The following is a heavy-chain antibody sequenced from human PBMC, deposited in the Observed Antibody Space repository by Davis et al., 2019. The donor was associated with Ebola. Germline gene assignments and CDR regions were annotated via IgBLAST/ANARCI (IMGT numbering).Heavy chain of an antibody. Sequence: GESLKISCAASGFTFSSYGMHWVRQAPGKGLEWVAVIWYDGSNKYYADSVKGRFTISRDNSKNTLYLQMNSLTVEDTTVYYCAREGTGAGTQSDIDYWGQGTLVTVSS. J-gene: IGHJ4*02. CDR1: GFTFSSYG. D-gene: IGHD6-13*01. CDR3: AREGTGAGTQSDIDY. V-gene: IGHV3-33*01. CDR2: IWYDGSNK.